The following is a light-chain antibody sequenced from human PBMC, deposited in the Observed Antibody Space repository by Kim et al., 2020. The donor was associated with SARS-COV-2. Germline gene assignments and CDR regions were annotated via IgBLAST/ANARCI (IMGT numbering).Light chain of an antibody. CDR2: DAS. CDR3: QQYGSYSPWP. Sequence: SVGDRATITCRASQTISTSLAWYQQRPGKVPKLLIYDASSLQSGVPSRFSGSGSGTEFTLTISSLQPDDFASFYCQQYGSYSPWPFGQGTKVDIK. J-gene: IGKJ1*01. CDR1: QTISTS. V-gene: IGKV1-5*01.